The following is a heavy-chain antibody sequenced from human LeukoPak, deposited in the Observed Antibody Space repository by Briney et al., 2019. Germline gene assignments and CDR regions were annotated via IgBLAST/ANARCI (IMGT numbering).Heavy chain of an antibody. V-gene: IGHV4-61*05. CDR1: GGSISSSSYY. CDR2: IYYSGST. D-gene: IGHD6-13*01. J-gene: IGHJ3*02. Sequence: SETLSLTCTVSGGSISSSSYYWGWIRQPPGKGLEWIGYIYYSGSTNYNPSLKSRVTISVDTSKNQFSLKLSSVTAADTAVYYCAKTLGIAADAFDIWGQGTMVTVSS. CDR3: AKTLGIAADAFDI.